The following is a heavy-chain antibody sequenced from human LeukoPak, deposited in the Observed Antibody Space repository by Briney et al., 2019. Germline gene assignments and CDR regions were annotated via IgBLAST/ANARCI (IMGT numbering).Heavy chain of an antibody. CDR2: ISYDGSNK. CDR1: GFTFSSYG. J-gene: IGHJ6*02. CDR3: AKDSPFRAGYYGMDV. V-gene: IGHV3-30*18. Sequence: GGSLRLSCAASGFTFSSYGMHWVRQAPGKGLEWVAVISYDGSNKYYADSVKGRFTISRDNSKNTLYLQMNSLRAEDTAVYYCAKDSPFRAGYYGMDVWGQGTTVTVSS.